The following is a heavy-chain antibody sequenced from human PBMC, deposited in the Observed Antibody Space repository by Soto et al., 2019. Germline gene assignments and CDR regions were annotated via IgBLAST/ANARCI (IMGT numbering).Heavy chain of an antibody. V-gene: IGHV4-59*01. CDR3: ARGGQLWRPVDY. CDR1: GGSISSYY. D-gene: IGHD5-18*01. Sequence: KTSETLSLTCTVSGGSISSYYWSWIRQPPGKGLEWIGYIYYSGSTNYNPSLKSRVTISVDTSKNQFSLKLSSVTAADTAVYYCARGGQLWRPVDYWGQGTLVTVSS. J-gene: IGHJ4*02. CDR2: IYYSGST.